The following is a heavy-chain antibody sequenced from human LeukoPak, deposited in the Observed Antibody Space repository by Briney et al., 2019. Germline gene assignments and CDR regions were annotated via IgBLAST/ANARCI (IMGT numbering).Heavy chain of an antibody. J-gene: IGHJ6*03. V-gene: IGHV4-4*07. Sequence: SETLSLTCTVSGGSISNYYWSWIRQPAGTGLEWIGRIYTSGSTNYNPSLKSRVTVSLDTSNNPFSLKLSSVTAADTAVYYCARVGRSSGPYYYYTAVWGKGTTVTVSS. CDR1: GGSISNYY. CDR2: IYTSGST. CDR3: ARVGRSSGPYYYYTAV. D-gene: IGHD6-19*01.